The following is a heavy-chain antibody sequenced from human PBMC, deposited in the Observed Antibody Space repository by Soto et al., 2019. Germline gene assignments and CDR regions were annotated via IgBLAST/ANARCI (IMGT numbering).Heavy chain of an antibody. CDR3: ARVRKESVTIFGVVIRYYFDY. CDR2: IYYSGST. CDR1: GGSISSGGYY. Sequence: ASETLSLTCTVSGGSISSGGYYWSWIRQHPGKGLEWIGYIYYSGSTYYNPSLKSRVTISVDTSKNQFSLKLSSVTAADTAVYYCARVRKESVTIFGVVIRYYFDYWGQGTLVTVSS. D-gene: IGHD3-3*01. V-gene: IGHV4-31*03. J-gene: IGHJ4*02.